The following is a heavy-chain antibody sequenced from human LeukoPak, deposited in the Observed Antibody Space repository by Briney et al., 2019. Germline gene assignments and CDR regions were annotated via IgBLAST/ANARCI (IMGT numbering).Heavy chain of an antibody. CDR1: GGSISSYY. CDR2: INHSGST. J-gene: IGHJ4*02. CDR3: ASQIAAAGSYYFDY. V-gene: IGHV4-34*01. Sequence: SETLSLTCTVSGGSISSYYWSWIRQPPGKGLEWIGEINHSGSTNYNPSLKSRVTISVDTSKNQFSLKLSSVTAADTAVYYCASQIAAAGSYYFDYWGQGTLVTVSS. D-gene: IGHD6-13*01.